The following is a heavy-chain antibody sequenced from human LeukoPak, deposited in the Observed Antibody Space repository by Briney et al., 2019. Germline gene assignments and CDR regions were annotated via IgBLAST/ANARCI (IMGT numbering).Heavy chain of an antibody. CDR2: ISSSSSYI. CDR1: GFTFSSYS. D-gene: IGHD1-26*01. V-gene: IGHV3-21*01. Sequence: GGSLRLSCAVSGFTFSSYSMNWVRQAPGKGLEWVSSISSSSSYIYYADSVKGRFTISSDNAKNSLYLQMNSLRAEDTAVYYCARDLLAGDAFDIWGQGTMVTVSS. J-gene: IGHJ3*02. CDR3: ARDLLAGDAFDI.